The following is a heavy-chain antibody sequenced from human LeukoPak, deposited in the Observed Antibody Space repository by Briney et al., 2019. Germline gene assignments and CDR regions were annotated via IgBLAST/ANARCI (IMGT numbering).Heavy chain of an antibody. CDR3: AKGYCTNGVCFNAFDI. V-gene: IGHV3-23*01. CDR1: GFTFSSYA. CDR2: ISGSGGST. Sequence: GGSLRLSCAASGFTFSSYAMSWVRQAPGKGLEWVSAISGSGGSTYYADSVKGRFTISRDNSKNTLYLQMNSLRAEDTAVYYCAKGYCTNGVCFNAFDIWGQGTMVTVSS. J-gene: IGHJ3*02. D-gene: IGHD2-8*01.